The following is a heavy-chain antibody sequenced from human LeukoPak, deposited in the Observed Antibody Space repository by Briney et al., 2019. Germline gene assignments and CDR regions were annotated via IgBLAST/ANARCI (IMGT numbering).Heavy chain of an antibody. J-gene: IGHJ3*02. Sequence: ASVKVSCXASGYTFTSYGISWVRQAPGQGLEWMGWISAYNGNTNYAQKLQGRVTMTTDTSTSTAYIEWRSVRSDDTAVNYFSREASTMIVAPTDAFDIWGQGTMVSVSS. D-gene: IGHD3-22*01. CDR3: SREASTMIVAPTDAFDI. CDR1: GYTFTSYG. CDR2: ISAYNGNT. V-gene: IGHV1-18*01.